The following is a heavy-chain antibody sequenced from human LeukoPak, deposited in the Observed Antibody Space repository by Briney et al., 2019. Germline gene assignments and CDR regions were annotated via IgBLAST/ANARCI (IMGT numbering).Heavy chain of an antibody. Sequence: PGGSLRLSCAASGFNFSNDAMHWVRQAPGKGLEWVTFISYDGRRTYYGDSVKGRFIISRDNSKNTLYLQMNNLRTEDTAVYYCARVRDNYYYYGMDVWGQGTTVTVSS. J-gene: IGHJ6*02. CDR1: GFNFSNDA. V-gene: IGHV3-30*04. D-gene: IGHD2-21*01. CDR2: ISYDGRRT. CDR3: ARVRDNYYYYGMDV.